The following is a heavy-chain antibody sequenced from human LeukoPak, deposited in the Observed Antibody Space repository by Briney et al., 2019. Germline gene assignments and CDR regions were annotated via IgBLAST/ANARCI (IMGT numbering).Heavy chain of an antibody. V-gene: IGHV1-46*03. Sequence: ASVKVSCKASGYTFTSYYMHWVRQAPGQGLEWMGIINPSGGSTSYAQKFQGRVTMTRDTSTSTVYMELSSLRSEDTAVYYCARDLGDGYNLTGGAFDIWGQGTMVTVSS. J-gene: IGHJ3*02. CDR2: INPSGGST. CDR3: ARDLGDGYNLTGGAFDI. CDR1: GYTFTSYY. D-gene: IGHD5-24*01.